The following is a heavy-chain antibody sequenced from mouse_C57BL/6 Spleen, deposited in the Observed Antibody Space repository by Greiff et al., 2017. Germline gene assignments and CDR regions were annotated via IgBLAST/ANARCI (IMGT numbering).Heavy chain of an antibody. CDR3: ATGAFDY. V-gene: IGHV1-59*01. J-gene: IGHJ2*01. D-gene: IGHD4-1*01. CDR2: IDPSDSYT. CDR1: GYTFTSYW. Sequence: VQLQESGAELVRPGTSVKLSCKASGYTFTSYWMHWVKQRPGQGLEWIGVIDPSDSYTNYNQKFKGKATLTVDTSSSTAYMQLSSRTSEDSAFYYCATGAFDYWGQGTTLTVSS.